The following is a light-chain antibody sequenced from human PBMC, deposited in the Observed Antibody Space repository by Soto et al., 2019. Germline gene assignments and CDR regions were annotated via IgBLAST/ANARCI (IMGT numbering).Light chain of an antibody. CDR1: QSLRSN. Sequence: EVVMTQSPDTLSVSPGERVTLSCRASQSLRSNLAWYQQKPGQAPRLLIYGASTRATGIPARFSGSGSVTEFTLTISSLQSEDFAVYYCQQYNNFWTFGQGTKVEIK. J-gene: IGKJ1*01. V-gene: IGKV3-15*01. CDR3: QQYNNFWT. CDR2: GAS.